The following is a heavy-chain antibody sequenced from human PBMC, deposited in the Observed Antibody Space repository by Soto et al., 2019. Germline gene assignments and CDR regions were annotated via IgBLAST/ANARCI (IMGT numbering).Heavy chain of an antibody. D-gene: IGHD3-3*01. CDR1: GGTFSSYA. V-gene: IGHV1-69*13. CDR2: IIPIFGTA. Sequence: ASVKVSCKASGGTFSSYAISWVRQAPGQGLEWMGGIIPIFGTANYAQKFQGRVTITADESTSTAYMELSSLRSEDTAVYYCSLNGGNITIFGVVIRHVPSPNYYYYGMDVWGQGTTVTVSS. J-gene: IGHJ6*02. CDR3: SLNGGNITIFGVVIRHVPSPNYYYYGMDV.